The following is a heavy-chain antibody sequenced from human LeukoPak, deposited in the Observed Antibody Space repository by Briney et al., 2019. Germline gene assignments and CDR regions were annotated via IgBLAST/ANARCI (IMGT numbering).Heavy chain of an antibody. CDR1: GFPFSIHG. D-gene: IGHD3-22*01. CDR3: ARPGPDYYDSSGYYY. CDR2: ISPGGGPT. Sequence: GGSLRLSCAGSGFPFSIHGMNWVRQAPGKGLEWVSGISPGGGPTYYADSVKGRFTISRDDSKNTLYLQMNSLRAEDTAVYYCARPGPDYYDSSGYYYWGQGTLVTVSS. J-gene: IGHJ4*02. V-gene: IGHV3-23*01.